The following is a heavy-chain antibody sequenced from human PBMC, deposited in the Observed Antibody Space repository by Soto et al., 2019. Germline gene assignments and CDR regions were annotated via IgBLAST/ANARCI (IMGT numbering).Heavy chain of an antibody. J-gene: IGHJ4*02. CDR2: ISSNGGST. D-gene: IGHD3-10*01. V-gene: IGHV3-64*02. CDR1: GFTFSNSA. CDR3: ATVGNYGNFDY. Sequence: EVQLVESGEDLVQPGGSLRLSCVASGFTFSNSAMYWVRQAPGKGLECVSSISSNGGSTYYADSVKGRFTISRDNSKNTLYLQMGSLRADDMAVYYCATVGNYGNFDYLGQGTLVTVSS.